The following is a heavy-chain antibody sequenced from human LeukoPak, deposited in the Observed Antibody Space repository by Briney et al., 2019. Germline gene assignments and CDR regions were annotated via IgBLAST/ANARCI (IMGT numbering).Heavy chain of an antibody. CDR1: GFTFSSYA. V-gene: IGHV3-23*01. CDR2: ISGSSGHST. Sequence: GGSLRLSCAVSGFTFSSYAMSWVRQAPGKGPEWVSSISGSSGHSTYYADSVQGRFTISRDNSKNTLYLQMNSLRAEDTALYYCAKGYLYFDYWGQGTLVTVSS. D-gene: IGHD1-1*01. J-gene: IGHJ4*02. CDR3: AKGYLYFDY.